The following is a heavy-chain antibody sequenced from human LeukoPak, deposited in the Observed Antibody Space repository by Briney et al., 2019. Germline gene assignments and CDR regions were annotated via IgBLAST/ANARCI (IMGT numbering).Heavy chain of an antibody. CDR3: AREDYDSSDTAFDI. CDR2: IYYSGST. D-gene: IGHD3-22*01. CDR1: GGSISSGGYY. Sequence: SETLSLTCTVSGGSISSGGYYWSWIRQHPGKGLEWIGYIYYSGSTYYNPSLKSRVTISVDTSKNQFSLKLSSVTAADTAVYYCAREDYDSSDTAFDIWGQGTMVTVSS. J-gene: IGHJ3*02. V-gene: IGHV4-31*03.